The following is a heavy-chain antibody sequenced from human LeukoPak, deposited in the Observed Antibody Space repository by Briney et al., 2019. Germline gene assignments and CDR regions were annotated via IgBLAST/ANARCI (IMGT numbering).Heavy chain of an antibody. CDR3: ARQSCTNGVCWRGWFDP. CDR2: VYHSGST. J-gene: IGHJ5*02. Sequence: SETLSLTCAVSGGSISTNNWWSWVRQPPGKGLEWIGEVYHSGSTNYNTSLKSRVSILVDKARNQFSLNLRSVTAADTAVYYCARQSCTNGVCWRGWFDPWGQGTLVTVSS. CDR1: GGSISTNNW. V-gene: IGHV4-4*02. D-gene: IGHD2-8*01.